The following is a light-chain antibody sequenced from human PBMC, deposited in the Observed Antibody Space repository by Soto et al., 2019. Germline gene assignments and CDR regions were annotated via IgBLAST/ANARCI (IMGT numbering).Light chain of an antibody. CDR1: QSVSRSF. CDR2: GAS. Sequence: EIVLTQSPGTLSLSPGERATLSCRASQSVSRSFLAWYQQKPGLAPRLLIYGASSRATGIPDRFSGSGSGTDFTLTISRLEPEDSALYYCQQYDTSPRTFGQGTKLEI. V-gene: IGKV3-20*01. J-gene: IGKJ2*01. CDR3: QQYDTSPRT.